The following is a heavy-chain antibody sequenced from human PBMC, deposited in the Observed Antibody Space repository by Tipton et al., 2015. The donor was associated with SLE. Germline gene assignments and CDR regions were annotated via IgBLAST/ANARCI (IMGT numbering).Heavy chain of an antibody. Sequence: TLSLTCIVSGGSISSSSYYWGWIRQPPGKGLEWIGSYYYSGSAAYNPPLKSRVTISVDTSKDQFSLRLTSVTAADTAVYYCARGFRSITCLDYWGQGTLVTVSS. J-gene: IGHJ4*02. CDR1: GGSISSSSYY. V-gene: IGHV4-39*01. D-gene: IGHD2-2*01. CDR3: ARGFRSITCLDY. CDR2: YYYSGSA.